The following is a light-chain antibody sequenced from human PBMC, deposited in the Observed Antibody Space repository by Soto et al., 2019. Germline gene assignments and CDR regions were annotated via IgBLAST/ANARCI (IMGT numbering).Light chain of an antibody. J-gene: IGKJ1*01. V-gene: IGKV1-17*01. CDR1: RYIRTD. Sequence: IQMSQSPSSLSASVGDRVTITCRASRYIRTDVSWYQQRRGQAPMVMIYVASHLQSVVPSWISGSGSGTEFTLTISSLQPDDFATYCYQQYNSYSRTFGQGTKVDIK. CDR2: VAS. CDR3: QQYNSYSRT.